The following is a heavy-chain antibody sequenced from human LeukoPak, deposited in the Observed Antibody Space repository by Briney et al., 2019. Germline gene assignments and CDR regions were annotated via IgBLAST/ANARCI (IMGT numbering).Heavy chain of an antibody. J-gene: IGHJ4*02. CDR2: ISGSGGST. Sequence: PGGSLRLSCAASGFTFSSYAMSWVRQAVGKGLEWVSGISGSGGSTYYADSVKGRFTISRDNSKNTLYLQMNSLRAEDTAVYYCAKVRRELPFADGSDYWGQGTLVTVSS. CDR1: GFTFSSYA. CDR3: AKVRRELPFADGSDY. D-gene: IGHD1-26*01. V-gene: IGHV3-23*01.